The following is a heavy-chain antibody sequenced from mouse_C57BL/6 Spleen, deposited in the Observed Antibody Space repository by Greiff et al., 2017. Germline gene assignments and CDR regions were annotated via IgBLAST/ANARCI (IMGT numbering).Heavy chain of an antibody. J-gene: IGHJ3*01. CDR2: IYPRSGNT. CDR3: AREDYDKMAWFAY. V-gene: IGHV1-81*01. D-gene: IGHD2-4*01. Sequence: QVQLKESGAELARPGASVKLSCKASGYTFTSYGISWVKQRTGQGLEWIGEIYPRSGNTYYTEKFKGKATLTADKTSSTAYMELRSLTSEDSAVYFGAREDYDKMAWFAYWGQGTLVTVSA. CDR1: GYTFTSYG.